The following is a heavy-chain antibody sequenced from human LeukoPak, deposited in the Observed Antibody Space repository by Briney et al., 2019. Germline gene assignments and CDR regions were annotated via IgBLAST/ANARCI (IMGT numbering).Heavy chain of an antibody. CDR1: GDSISSDY. CDR3: ARSGYSYGYVTWYFDL. V-gene: IGHV4-4*07. D-gene: IGHD5-18*01. CDR2: IYTTGST. J-gene: IGHJ2*01. Sequence: SETLSLTCSVSGDSISSDYWSWIRQLAGKGLEWIGRIYTTGSTNYNPSLKSRVTMSVDMSKNQFSLKLSSVTAADTAVYYCARSGYSYGYVTWYFDLWGRGTLVTVSS.